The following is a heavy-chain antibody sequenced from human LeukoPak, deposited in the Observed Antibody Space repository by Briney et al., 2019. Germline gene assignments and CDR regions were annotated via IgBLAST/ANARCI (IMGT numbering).Heavy chain of an antibody. J-gene: IGHJ4*02. D-gene: IGHD3-10*01. CDR2: ISAYNGNT. V-gene: IGHV1-18*01. CDR1: GYTFNTYG. Sequence: GASVKVSCKASGYTFNTYGITWVRQAPGQGLEWMGWISAYNGNTNYAQKLQGRVTMTTDTSTSTAYMELRSLRSDDTAVYYCARDPYYYGSGSFPFDYWGQGTLVTVSS. CDR3: ARDPYYYGSGSFPFDY.